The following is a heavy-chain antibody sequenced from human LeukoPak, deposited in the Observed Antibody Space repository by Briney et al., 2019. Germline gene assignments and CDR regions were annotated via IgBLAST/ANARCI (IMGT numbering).Heavy chain of an antibody. Sequence: PGGSLRLSCAASGLTFSNAWMSWVRQAPGKGLEWVGRIKTKTDGGTTDYAAPVKGRFTISRDDSKNTLYLQMSSLKTEDTAVYYCTTESISSGYYYVHFDYWGQGTLVTVSS. CDR3: TTESISSGYYYVHFDY. J-gene: IGHJ4*02. V-gene: IGHV3-15*01. CDR2: IKTKTDGGTT. CDR1: GLTFSNAW. D-gene: IGHD3-22*01.